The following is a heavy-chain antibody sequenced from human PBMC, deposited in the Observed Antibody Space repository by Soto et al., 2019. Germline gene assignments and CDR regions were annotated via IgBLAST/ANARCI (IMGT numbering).Heavy chain of an antibody. CDR3: ARVEIPLAYCGGDCYSEWFDP. D-gene: IGHD2-21*02. J-gene: IGHJ5*02. Sequence: ASVKVSCKASGYTFTSYGISWVRQAPGQGLEWMGWISAYNGNTNYAQKLQGRVTMTTDTSTSTAYMELRSLRSDDTAVYYCARVEIPLAYCGGDCYSEWFDPWGQGTLVTVSS. CDR2: ISAYNGNT. V-gene: IGHV1-18*01. CDR1: GYTFTSYG.